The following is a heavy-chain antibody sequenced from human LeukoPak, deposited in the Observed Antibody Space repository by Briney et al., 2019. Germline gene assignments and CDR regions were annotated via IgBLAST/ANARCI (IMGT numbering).Heavy chain of an antibody. CDR1: GGSISSYY. CDR2: IYYSGST. Sequence: PSETLSLTCTVSGGSISSYYGSWLRQPPGEGREGIGYIYYSGSTNYSPSLKSRVTISLDTPKEQFSLKLDPVTAADTAVYYCASAWGRGQLWLRGHGMDVWGQGTTVTVSS. CDR3: ASAWGRGQLWLRGHGMDV. V-gene: IGHV4-59*08. J-gene: IGHJ6*02. D-gene: IGHD5-18*01.